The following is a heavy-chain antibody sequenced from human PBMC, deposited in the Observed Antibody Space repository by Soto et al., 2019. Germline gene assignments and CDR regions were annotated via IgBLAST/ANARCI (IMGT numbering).Heavy chain of an antibody. J-gene: IGHJ4*02. CDR1: GGSIISGGYY. V-gene: IGHV4-31*03. CDR2: IYYSGTT. Sequence: PSETLSLTCTVSGGSIISGGYYWSWIRQHPGKGLEWIGYIYYSGTTYYNPSLKSRVTISVDTSNNQFSLKLSSVTAADTAVYYCAADTTGYYADYWGQGTPVTVSS. D-gene: IGHD3-9*01. CDR3: AADTTGYYADY.